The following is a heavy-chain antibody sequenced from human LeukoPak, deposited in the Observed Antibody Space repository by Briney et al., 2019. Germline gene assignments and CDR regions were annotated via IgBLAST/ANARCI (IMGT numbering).Heavy chain of an antibody. D-gene: IGHD1-26*01. V-gene: IGHV3-23*01. CDR1: GFTFSSYA. CDR3: AKEVIVGVSFDS. Sequence: PGGSLRLSCAASGFTFSSYAMSWVRQAPGKGLEWVAAISGSGGSTYYVDSVKGRFTISTDNSKNTLYLQMNSLRAEDTAVYYCAKEVIVGVSFDSWGQGTLVTVSS. CDR2: ISGSGGST. J-gene: IGHJ4*02.